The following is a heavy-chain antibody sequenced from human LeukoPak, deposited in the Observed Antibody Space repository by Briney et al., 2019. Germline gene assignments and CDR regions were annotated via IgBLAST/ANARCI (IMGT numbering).Heavy chain of an antibody. CDR1: GSKFSDHY. J-gene: IGHJ6*02. CDR2: SRSKASSYTT. D-gene: IGHD1/OR15-1a*01. Sequence: PGGSQRLSCAASGSKFSDHYIDWVRQAPGKGLEWVGRSRSKASSYTTEYAASVEGRFTISRDVSESSLYLQMNSLRTEDTAVYYCGRIEINANNGMDVWGQGTTVTVSS. CDR3: GRIEINANNGMDV. V-gene: IGHV3-72*01.